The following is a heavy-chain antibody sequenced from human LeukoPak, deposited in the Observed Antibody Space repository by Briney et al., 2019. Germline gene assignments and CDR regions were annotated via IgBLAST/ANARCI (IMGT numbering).Heavy chain of an antibody. CDR1: GGSFSGYY. V-gene: IGHV4-34*01. J-gene: IGHJ4*02. Sequence: SETLSLTCAVYGGSFSGYYWSWIRQPPGKGLEWIGEINHSGSTNYNPSLKSRVTISVDTSKNQFSLKLSSVTAADTAVYYCARVSYGSGSYVYYFDYWGQGTLVTVSS. CDR3: ARVSYGSGSYVYYFDY. D-gene: IGHD3-10*01. CDR2: INHSGST.